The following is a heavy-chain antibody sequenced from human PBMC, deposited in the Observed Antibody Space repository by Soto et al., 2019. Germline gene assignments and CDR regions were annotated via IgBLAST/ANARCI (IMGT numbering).Heavy chain of an antibody. V-gene: IGHV3-23*01. D-gene: IGHD6-13*01. J-gene: IGHJ4*02. CDR1: GFTFSSYA. Sequence: GGSLRLSCAASGFTFSSYAMSWVRQAPGKGLEWVSAISGSGGSTYYADSVKGRFTMTRDTSTTTVYMELSRLTSEDTAVYYCARAQGMAAAGRDPFDSWGQGALVTVSS. CDR2: ISGSGGST. CDR3: ARAQGMAAAGRDPFDS.